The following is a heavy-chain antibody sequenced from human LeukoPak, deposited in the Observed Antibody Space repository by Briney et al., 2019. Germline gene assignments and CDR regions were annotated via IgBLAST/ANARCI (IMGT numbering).Heavy chain of an antibody. CDR3: ARLAVAVAGTFWFDP. J-gene: IGHJ5*02. Sequence: ASVKLSCKASGYTFTGYYMHWVRQAPGQGLECMGGISAYNGNTNYAQKLQGRVTMTTDTSTSTAYIELRSLRSDDTAVYYCARLAVAVAGTFWFDPWGQGTLVTVSS. CDR2: ISAYNGNT. D-gene: IGHD6-19*01. V-gene: IGHV1-18*04. CDR1: GYTFTGYY.